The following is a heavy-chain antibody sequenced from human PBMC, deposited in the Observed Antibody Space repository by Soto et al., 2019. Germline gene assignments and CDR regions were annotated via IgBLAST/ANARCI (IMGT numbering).Heavy chain of an antibody. Sequence: QVQLQQWGAGLLKPSETLSLTCAVYGGAFSGYYWSWIRQPPGKGLEWIGEINHSGSTNYNPSLKSRVTISVDTSKNQFSLQLSSVTAADTAVYYCARADRVYGGPPTGPWGQGTLVTVSS. D-gene: IGHD4-17*01. CDR2: INHSGST. J-gene: IGHJ5*02. V-gene: IGHV4-34*01. CDR3: ARADRVYGGPPTGP. CDR1: GGAFSGYY.